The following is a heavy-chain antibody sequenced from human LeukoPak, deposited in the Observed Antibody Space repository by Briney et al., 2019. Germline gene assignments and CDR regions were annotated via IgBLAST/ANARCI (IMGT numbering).Heavy chain of an antibody. CDR1: GYTFTGYY. D-gene: IGHD1-1*01. J-gene: IGHJ4*02. V-gene: IGHV1-2*02. CDR2: INPNSGGT. CDR3: ARGERAGTPPGLLHDY. Sequence: ASVKVSCKASGYTFTGYYMHWVRQAPGQGLEWMGWINPNSGGTNYAQKFQGRVAMTRDTSISTAYMELSRLRSDDTAVYYCARGERAGTPPGLLHDYWGQGTLVTVSS.